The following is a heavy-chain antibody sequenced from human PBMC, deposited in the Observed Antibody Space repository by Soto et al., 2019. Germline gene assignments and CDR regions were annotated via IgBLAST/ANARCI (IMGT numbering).Heavy chain of an antibody. J-gene: IGHJ6*02. V-gene: IGHV4-4*02. CDR3: PSVRRGVYYPTDV. CDR1: GGSISSSNW. Sequence: QVQLQESGPGLVKPSGTLSLTCAVSGGSISSSNWWSWVRQPPGKGLEWIGEIYHSGSTNYNPSHKSRVTLSLYMAKHQFSRKLSSVTAADGAVHYRPSVRRGVYYPTDVWGQGTTVTVSS. CDR2: IYHSGST. D-gene: IGHD3-10*02.